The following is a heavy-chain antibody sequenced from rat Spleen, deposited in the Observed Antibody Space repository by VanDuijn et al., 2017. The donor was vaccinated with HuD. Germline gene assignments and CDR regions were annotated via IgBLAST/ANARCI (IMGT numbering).Heavy chain of an antibody. CDR2: LSYDGITT. J-gene: IGHJ1*01. CDR3: ARHGTGVYWYFDF. Sequence: EVQLVESGGGLVQPGRSMKLSCADSGFTFGDYGMAWIRQAPTKGLEWVATLSYDGITTYYRDSVKGRFTISRDIAKSSLYLQMDSLRSEDTATYDCARHGTGVYWYFDFWGPGTMVTVSS. CDR1: GFTFGDYG. D-gene: IGHD1-1*01. V-gene: IGHV5-29*01.